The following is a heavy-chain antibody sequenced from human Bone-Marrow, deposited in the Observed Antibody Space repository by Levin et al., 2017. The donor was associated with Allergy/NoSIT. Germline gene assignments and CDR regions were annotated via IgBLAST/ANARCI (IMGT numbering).Heavy chain of an antibody. Sequence: SETLSLTCGVYGGSFSAYYWSWIRQPPGKGLEWIGEISHRGSTTYNPSLKSRVTISVDTSRNHFSLKLSSVTAAHTAVYYCAVFSFRYGTFDIWGQGTVVTVSS. J-gene: IGHJ3*02. V-gene: IGHV4-34*01. D-gene: IGHD4-17*01. CDR2: ISHRGST. CDR1: GGSFSAYY. CDR3: AVFSFRYGTFDI.